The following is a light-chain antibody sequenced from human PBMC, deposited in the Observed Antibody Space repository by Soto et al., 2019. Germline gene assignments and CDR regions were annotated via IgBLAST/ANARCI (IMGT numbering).Light chain of an antibody. CDR1: QSLSSNY. V-gene: IGKV3-20*01. Sequence: EVVLTQSPGTLFLSPGERATLSCRAIQSLSSNYLAWHQQKTGQAPRLLIYGASSRATGIPDRFSGSGSGTDFTLTITRLEPEAFAAYYCQQYDTSPRTFGQGTKVDIK. J-gene: IGKJ1*01. CDR3: QQYDTSPRT. CDR2: GAS.